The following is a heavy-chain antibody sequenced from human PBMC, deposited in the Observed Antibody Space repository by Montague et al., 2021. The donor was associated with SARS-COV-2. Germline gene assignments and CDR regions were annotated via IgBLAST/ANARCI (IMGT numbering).Heavy chain of an antibody. CDR2: IYYSGST. Sequence: SETLSLTCTVSGGSISSSSYYWGWIRQPPGKGLEWIGSIYYSGSTYYNPSLKSRVTISVDTSKNQFSLKLSSVTAADTAVYYCARGVTMIVVVMRYKWFDPWGQGTLVTVSS. V-gene: IGHV4-39*01. CDR1: GGSISSSSYY. J-gene: IGHJ5*02. CDR3: ARGVTMIVVVMRYKWFDP. D-gene: IGHD3-22*01.